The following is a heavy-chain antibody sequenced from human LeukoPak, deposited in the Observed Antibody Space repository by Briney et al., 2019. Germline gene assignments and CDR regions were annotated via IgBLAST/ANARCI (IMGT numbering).Heavy chain of an antibody. CDR3: AVRYCTNGVCPIAAFFDY. CDR2: VYPGDSHT. J-gene: IGHJ4*02. D-gene: IGHD2-8*01. V-gene: IGHV5-51*01. Sequence: GESLKISCKGSGYSFSHYWIAWMRQMPGKGLEWMGIVYPGDSHTKYSPSFQGQVAISADKSISTAYLQWSSLKASDTAMYYCAVRYCTNGVCPIAAFFDYWGQGTLVTVSS. CDR1: GYSFSHYW.